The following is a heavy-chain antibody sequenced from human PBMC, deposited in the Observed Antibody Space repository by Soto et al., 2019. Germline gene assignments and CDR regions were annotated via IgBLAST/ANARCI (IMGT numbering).Heavy chain of an antibody. CDR3: SKGGSSNPYYNGMDV. CDR1: GYTFTGHY. V-gene: IGHV1-2*02. J-gene: IGHJ6*02. Sequence: QVQLVQSGAEVKKPGASVKVSCKASGYTFTGHYMHWVRQAPGQGLEWMGWINPNSGGTNFAQKFQGRVTMTRVTSISTAYMELSRLRSDDTAVYYCSKGGSSNPYYNGMDVWGQGTTVTVSS. CDR2: INPNSGGT.